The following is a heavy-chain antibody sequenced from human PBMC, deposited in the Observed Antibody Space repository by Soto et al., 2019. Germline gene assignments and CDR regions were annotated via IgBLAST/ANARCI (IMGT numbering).Heavy chain of an antibody. CDR3: ARKQPPSVSYYGSGRPNNTEGGSLRDYYYGMDV. Sequence: GGSLRLSCAASGFTFSSYAMHWVRQAPGKGLEWVAVISYDGSNKYYADSVKGRFTISRDNSKNTLYLQMNSLRAEDTAVYYCARKQPPSVSYYGSGRPNNTEGGSLRDYYYGMDVWGQGTTVTVSS. V-gene: IGHV3-30-3*01. CDR1: GFTFSSYA. CDR2: ISYDGSNK. J-gene: IGHJ6*02. D-gene: IGHD3-10*01.